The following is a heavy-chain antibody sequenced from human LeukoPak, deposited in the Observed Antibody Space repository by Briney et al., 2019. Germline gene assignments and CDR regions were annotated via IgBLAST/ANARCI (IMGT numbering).Heavy chain of an antibody. CDR1: GGSIISNNFY. Sequence: SETLSLTCTVSGGSIISNNFYWRWIRQPAGKGLEWIGRIYTSGSTNYNPSLKSRVTISVDTSKNQFSLKLSSVTAADTAVYYCARGRSTSFNAFDIWGQGTMVTVSS. CDR2: IYTSGST. V-gene: IGHV4-61*02. D-gene: IGHD2-2*01. J-gene: IGHJ3*02. CDR3: ARGRSTSFNAFDI.